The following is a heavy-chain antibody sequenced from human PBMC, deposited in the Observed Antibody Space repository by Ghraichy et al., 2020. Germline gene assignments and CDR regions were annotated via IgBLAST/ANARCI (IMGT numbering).Heavy chain of an antibody. Sequence: LNISCTVSGGSISSSSYYWGWIRQPPGKGLEWIGSIYYSGSTYYNPSLKSRVTISVDTSKNQFSLKLSSVTAADTAVYYCARGITIFGVVIQPLNWFDPWGQGTLVTVSS. CDR2: IYYSGST. CDR1: GGSISSSSYY. D-gene: IGHD3-3*01. CDR3: ARGITIFGVVIQPLNWFDP. J-gene: IGHJ5*02. V-gene: IGHV4-39*01.